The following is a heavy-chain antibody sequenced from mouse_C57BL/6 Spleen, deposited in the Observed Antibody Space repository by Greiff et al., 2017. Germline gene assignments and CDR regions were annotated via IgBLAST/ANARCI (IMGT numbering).Heavy chain of an antibody. V-gene: IGHV1-81*01. Sequence: QVQLQQSGAELARPGASVKLSCKASGYTFTSYGISWVKQRPGQGLEWIGEIYPRSGNTYYNEKFKGKATQTADTSSSTAYLELRRLTSEASAVYICARERGLYCSNFYAMDYWGQGTSVTVSS. CDR2: IYPRSGNT. CDR3: ARERGLYCSNFYAMDY. CDR1: GYTFTSYG. J-gene: IGHJ4*01. D-gene: IGHD1-1*01.